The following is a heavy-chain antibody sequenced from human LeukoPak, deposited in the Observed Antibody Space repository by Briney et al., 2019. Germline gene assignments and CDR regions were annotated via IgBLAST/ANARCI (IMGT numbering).Heavy chain of an antibody. CDR1: GGSISSSY. V-gene: IGHV4-59*01. D-gene: IGHD6-6*01. CDR2: IYNSGST. CDR3: ARARYGSSPFDY. J-gene: IGHJ4*02. Sequence: SETLSLTCTVSGGSISSSYWSWIRQPPGKGLDWIGYIYNSGSTNYNPSLKSRVTISVDTSKNQFSLKPSSVTAADTAVYYCARARYGSSPFDYWGQGTLVTVSS.